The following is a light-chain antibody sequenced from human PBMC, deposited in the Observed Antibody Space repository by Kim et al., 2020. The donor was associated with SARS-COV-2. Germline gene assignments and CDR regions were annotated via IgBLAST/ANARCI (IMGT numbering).Light chain of an antibody. CDR2: EAS. Sequence: SLGEDIITITCRASLNINNSLSWYQQTPGNPPQLLISEASTLKSGVPSMFSGSGSGTEFTLTISSLQPDDFATYYCQQHNTFSSTFGQGTKVDIK. CDR1: LNINNS. V-gene: IGKV1-5*03. J-gene: IGKJ1*01. CDR3: QQHNTFSST.